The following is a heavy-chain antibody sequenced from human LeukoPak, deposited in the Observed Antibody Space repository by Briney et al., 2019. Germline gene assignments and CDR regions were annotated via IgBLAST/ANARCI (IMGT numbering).Heavy chain of an antibody. Sequence: SETLSLTCTVSGGSIGSYYWSWIRQPPGKGLEWIGYIYYSGSTNYNPSLKSRVTISVDTSKNQFSLKLSSVTAADTAVYYCARESPLGLLDYWGQGTLVTVSS. CDR1: GGSIGSYY. J-gene: IGHJ4*02. D-gene: IGHD5-12*01. V-gene: IGHV4-59*01. CDR2: IYYSGST. CDR3: ARESPLGLLDY.